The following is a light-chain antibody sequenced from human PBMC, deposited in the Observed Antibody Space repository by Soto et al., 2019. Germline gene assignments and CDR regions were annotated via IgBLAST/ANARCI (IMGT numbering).Light chain of an antibody. CDR3: QQYYSTPWT. V-gene: IGKV4-1*01. CDR1: QSVLYSSNNKNN. CDR2: WAS. Sequence: DIVMTQSPDSLAVPLGERATINCKSSQSVLYSSNNKNNLAWYQQKPGQPPKLLIYWASTRESGVPDRFSGSGSGTDFTLTISSLQAEDVAVYYCQQYYSTPWTFGQGTKVEIK. J-gene: IGKJ1*01.